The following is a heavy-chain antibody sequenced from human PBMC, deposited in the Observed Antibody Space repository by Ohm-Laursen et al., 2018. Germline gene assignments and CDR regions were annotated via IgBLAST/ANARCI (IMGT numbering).Heavy chain of an antibody. D-gene: IGHD6-6*01. CDR2: ITDSGSTM. V-gene: IGHV3-11*01. CDR1: GFTFSDYY. CDR3: ARRDLSSSSLGNAFDI. Sequence: GSLRLSCTAAGFTFSDYYMSWIRQAPGKGLQWVSYITDSGSTMYYADSVKGRFTISRDNAKHSLYLQMNSLRAEDTAIYYCARRDLSSSSLGNAFDIWGQGTMVTVSS. J-gene: IGHJ3*02.